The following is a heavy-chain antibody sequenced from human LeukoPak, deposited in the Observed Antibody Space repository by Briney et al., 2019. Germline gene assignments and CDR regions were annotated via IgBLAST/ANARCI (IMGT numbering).Heavy chain of an antibody. J-gene: IGHJ2*01. CDR1: GFTFSSYG. CDR2: ISYDGSNK. D-gene: IGHD6-13*01. Sequence: PGGSLRLSCAASGFTFSSYGMHWVRQAPGKGLEWVAVISYDGSNKYYADSVKGRFTISRDNSKNTLYLQMNSLRAEDTAVYYCVREAVSSSWNNWYFDLWGRGTLVTVSS. V-gene: IGHV3-30*03. CDR3: VREAVSSSWNNWYFDL.